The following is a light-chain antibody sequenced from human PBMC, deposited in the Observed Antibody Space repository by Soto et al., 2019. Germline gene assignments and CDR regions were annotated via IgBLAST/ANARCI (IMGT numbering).Light chain of an antibody. Sequence: EIVMTQSPATLSVSPGERATLSCRASQSVSSNLAWYQQKPGQAPRLLIYGASTRATGIPARFSGSGSRPEFTLTISSLQSEDFAVYYCQQYNNWPPPLTFGGGTKVEIK. CDR3: QQYNNWPPPLT. V-gene: IGKV3-15*01. CDR2: GAS. J-gene: IGKJ4*01. CDR1: QSVSSN.